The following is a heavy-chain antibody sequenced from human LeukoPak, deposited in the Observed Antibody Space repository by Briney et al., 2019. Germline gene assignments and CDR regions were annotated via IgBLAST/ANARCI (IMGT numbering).Heavy chain of an antibody. J-gene: IGHJ4*02. Sequence: SETLSLTCTVSGGSISSYYWSWIRQPPGKGLEWIGYIYYSGSTNYNPSLKSRVTISVDTSKNQFSLKLSSVTAADTAVYYCARDVDGYIDYWGQGTLVTVSS. CDR1: GGSISSYY. CDR2: IYYSGST. V-gene: IGHV4-59*01. CDR3: ARDVDGYIDY. D-gene: IGHD5-24*01.